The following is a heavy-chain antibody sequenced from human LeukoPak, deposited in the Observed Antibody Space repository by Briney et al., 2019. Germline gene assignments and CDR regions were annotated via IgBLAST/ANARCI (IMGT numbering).Heavy chain of an antibody. CDR1: GGTFSSYA. Sequence: ASVKVSCKASGGTFSSYAISWVRQAPGQGLEWMGWINPNSGGTNYAQKFQGRATMTRDTSISTAYMELSRLRSDDTAVYYCARDKRGSTGHDYWGQGTLVTVSS. J-gene: IGHJ4*02. CDR3: ARDKRGSTGHDY. CDR2: INPNSGGT. D-gene: IGHD4-11*01. V-gene: IGHV1-2*02.